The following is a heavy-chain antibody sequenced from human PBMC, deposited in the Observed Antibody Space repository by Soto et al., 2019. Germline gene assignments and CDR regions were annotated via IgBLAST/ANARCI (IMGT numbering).Heavy chain of an antibody. J-gene: IGHJ6*02. CDR3: AKDRDIADHLEGGVYCSGMDV. D-gene: IGHD5-12*01. CDR1: GFTFGTYA. V-gene: IGHV3-23*01. CDR2: ITDVGDPT. Sequence: ESLKISCAASGFTFGTYAMNWVRQAPGKGLEWVSTITDVGDPTYYADSVKGRFTISRDNSKNTLFLQMNSLRAEDTARYYCAKDRDIADHLEGGVYCSGMDVWGQGTKVTVSS.